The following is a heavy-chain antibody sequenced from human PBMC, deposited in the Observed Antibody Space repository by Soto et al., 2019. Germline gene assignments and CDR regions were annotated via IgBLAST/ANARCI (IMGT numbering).Heavy chain of an antibody. J-gene: IGHJ6*03. CDR2: IIPIFGAA. Sequence: SVKVSCKASGGTFSSYAISWVRQAPGQGLEWMGGIIPIFGAANYAQKFQGRVTITADESTSTAYMELSSLRSEDTAVYYCAAGTMVRGAPNYYYMDVWGKGTTVTVSS. CDR1: GGTFSSYA. V-gene: IGHV1-69*13. D-gene: IGHD3-10*01. CDR3: AAGTMVRGAPNYYYMDV.